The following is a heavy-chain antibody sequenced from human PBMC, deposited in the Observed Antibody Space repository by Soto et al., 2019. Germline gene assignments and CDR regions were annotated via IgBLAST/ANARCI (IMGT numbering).Heavy chain of an antibody. CDR1: GGSISSNNW. CDR3: ARDFGYRGYGDY. CDR2: IYHSGST. D-gene: IGHD5-12*01. J-gene: IGHJ4*02. V-gene: IGHV4-4*02. Sequence: QVQLQESGPGLVKPSGTLSLTCAVSGGSISSNNWWSWVRQPPGKGLEWIGEIYHSGSTNYNPSLKRRVTISVDKSKNQCSLRLSSVTAADTAVYYCARDFGYRGYGDYWGQGTLVTVSS.